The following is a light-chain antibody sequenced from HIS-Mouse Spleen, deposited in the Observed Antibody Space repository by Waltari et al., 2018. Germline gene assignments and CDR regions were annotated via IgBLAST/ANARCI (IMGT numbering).Light chain of an antibody. CDR1: SSDVGGYNY. Sequence: QSALTQPASVSGSPGQSITISCTGTSSDVGGYNYVSWYQQHPGKAPKIMIYDVSNRPSGVSNRFSGSKSGNTASLTISGLQAEDEADYYCSSYTSSSTEVFGGGTKLTVL. CDR2: DVS. V-gene: IGLV2-14*03. CDR3: SSYTSSSTEV. J-gene: IGLJ2*01.